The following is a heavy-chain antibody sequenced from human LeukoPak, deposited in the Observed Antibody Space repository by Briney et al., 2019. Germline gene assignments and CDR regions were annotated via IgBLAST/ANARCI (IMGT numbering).Heavy chain of an antibody. CDR1: GGTFSSYA. Sequence: SVKVSCKASGGTFSSYAISWVRQAPGQGLEWMGRIIPIFGTANYAQKFQGRVTITTDESTSTAYMELSSLRSEDTAVYYCARDVGINLAVAGKANWFDPWGQGTLVTVPS. CDR2: IIPIFGTA. J-gene: IGHJ5*02. CDR3: ARDVGINLAVAGKANWFDP. V-gene: IGHV1-69*05. D-gene: IGHD6-19*01.